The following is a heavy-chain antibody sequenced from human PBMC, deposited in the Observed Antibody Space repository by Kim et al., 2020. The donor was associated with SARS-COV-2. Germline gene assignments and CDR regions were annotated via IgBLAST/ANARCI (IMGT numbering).Heavy chain of an antibody. J-gene: IGHJ6*02. CDR3: AREGGYRYYYYYYGMDV. V-gene: IGHV6-1*01. Sequence: SQTLSLTCAISGDSVSSNSAAWNWIRQSPSRGLEWLGRTYYRSKWYNDYAVSVKSRITINPDTSKNQFSLQLNSVTPEDTAVYYCAREGGYRYYYYYYGMDVWGQGTTVTVSS. CDR1: GDSVSSNSAA. D-gene: IGHD5-12*01. CDR2: TYYRSKWYN.